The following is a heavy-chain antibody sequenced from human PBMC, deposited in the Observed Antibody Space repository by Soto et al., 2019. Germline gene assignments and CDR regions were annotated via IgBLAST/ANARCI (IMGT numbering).Heavy chain of an antibody. V-gene: IGHV3-11*05. D-gene: IGHD1-26*01. J-gene: IGHJ4*02. CDR3: VREAWSNPDY. CDR2: ITPSGSYT. Sequence: QVQLVESGGGLVKPGGSLRLSCAASGFTLGESFMSWIRLAPGRGLEWVSYITPSGSYTRYADSVKGRFTISSDDAKNSLYLQMNSLRAEDTTLYYCVREAWSNPDYWGQGTLVTVSS. CDR1: GFTLGESF.